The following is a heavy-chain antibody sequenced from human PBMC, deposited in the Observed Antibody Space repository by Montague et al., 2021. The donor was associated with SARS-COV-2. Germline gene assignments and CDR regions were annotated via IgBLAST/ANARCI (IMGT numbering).Heavy chain of an antibody. Sequence: SLRLSCAASGFSFRSYSMNWVRQAPGKGLEWVSYISSSGDIIYQADSVKGRFTIPRDNAKNSLYLQMNSLRDEDTAVYYCVREGLAGTWYYFDYWGQGTLVTVSS. CDR1: GFSFRSYS. CDR3: VREGLAGTWYYFDY. V-gene: IGHV3-48*02. D-gene: IGHD6-19*01. CDR2: ISSSGDII. J-gene: IGHJ4*02.